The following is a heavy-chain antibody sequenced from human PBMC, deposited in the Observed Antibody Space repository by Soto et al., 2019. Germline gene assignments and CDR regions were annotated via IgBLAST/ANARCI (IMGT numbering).Heavy chain of an antibody. CDR2: VYATGTS. Sequence: SESLSLTCSVSGGSLRKFSLCWIREAAGKGLEWMGRVYATGTSDYNPSLRSRIAMSVDISKKTFSLRLRSVTAADTGVYYCVRDGSKTLRDCFDPWGQGILVTVS. D-gene: IGHD4-17*01. V-gene: IGHV4-4*07. J-gene: IGHJ5*02. CDR3: VRDGSKTLRDCFDP. CDR1: GGSLRKFS.